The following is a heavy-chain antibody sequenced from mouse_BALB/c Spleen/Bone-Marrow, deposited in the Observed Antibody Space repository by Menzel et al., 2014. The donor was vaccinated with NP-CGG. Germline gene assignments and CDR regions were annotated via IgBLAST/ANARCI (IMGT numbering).Heavy chain of an antibody. CDR1: GFTFTDYY. CDR2: IRNKAKGYTT. CDR3: ARDINYDIYWYFDV. D-gene: IGHD2-4*01. Sequence: EVKLVESGGGLVQSGGSLRPSCATSGFTFTDYYMSWVRQPPGKALEWLGFIRNKAKGYTTEYGASVKGRFTISRDNSQSILYLQMNTLRAEDSATYYCARDINYDIYWYFDVWGAGTTVTVSS. V-gene: IGHV7-3*02. J-gene: IGHJ1*01.